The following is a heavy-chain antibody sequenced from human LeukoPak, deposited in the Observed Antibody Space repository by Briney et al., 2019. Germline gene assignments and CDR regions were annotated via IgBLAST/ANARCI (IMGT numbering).Heavy chain of an antibody. Sequence: GGSLRLSCAASGFTFSSYAMSWVRQAPGKGLEWVSAISGSGDSTYYGDSVKGRFTISRDNSKNTLYLQMNSLRAEATAVYYCAKTRPLDSSSWSHGDYWGQGTLVTVSS. D-gene: IGHD6-13*01. CDR2: ISGSGDST. J-gene: IGHJ4*02. CDR1: GFTFSSYA. CDR3: AKTRPLDSSSWSHGDY. V-gene: IGHV3-23*01.